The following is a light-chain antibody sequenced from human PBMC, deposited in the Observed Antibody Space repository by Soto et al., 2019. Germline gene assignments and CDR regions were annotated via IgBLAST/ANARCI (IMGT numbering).Light chain of an antibody. V-gene: IGKV1-6*01. J-gene: IGKJ1*01. CDR3: LKDCYHSWR. CDR1: RDIGSD. Sequence: ATQMTKSPSSLLASVGDRITITCRASRDIGSDLSWYQQKPAKAPTLLIYAASHVQSGLSSTLRRSLSEHGFTDTVCSLQAEDFATYYFLKDCYHSWRFGHGTKV. CDR2: AAS.